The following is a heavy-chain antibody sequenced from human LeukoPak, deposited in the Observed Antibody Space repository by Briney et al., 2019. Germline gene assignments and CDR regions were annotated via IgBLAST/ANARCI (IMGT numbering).Heavy chain of an antibody. J-gene: IGHJ4*02. V-gene: IGHV3-23*01. CDR3: AKGLRGTYDY. CDR1: GFTFSSYA. Sequence: GGSLRLSCAASGFTFSSYAMTWVRQAPGKGLEWVSSITDSGDGTYFADSVRGRFSISRDNSRNTLYLQLNSLRAEDTAVYYCAKGLRGTYDYWGQGTLVAVSS. CDR2: ITDSGDGT. D-gene: IGHD3-3*01.